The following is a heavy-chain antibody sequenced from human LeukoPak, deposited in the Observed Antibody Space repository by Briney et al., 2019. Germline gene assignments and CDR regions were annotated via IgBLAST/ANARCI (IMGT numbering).Heavy chain of an antibody. CDR2: ITGGHGAT. V-gene: IGHV3-23*01. CDR3: ARDRLTDAISEY. Sequence: GGSLRLSCSASGFNFNTYTLTWVRQTPGKRPEWLSAITGGHGATYYADSVRGRFTITRDNSRNTFYLDMSGLRAEDTAVYYCARDRLTDAISEYWGQGTLVAVSS. J-gene: IGHJ4*02. D-gene: IGHD1-20*01. CDR1: GFNFNTYT.